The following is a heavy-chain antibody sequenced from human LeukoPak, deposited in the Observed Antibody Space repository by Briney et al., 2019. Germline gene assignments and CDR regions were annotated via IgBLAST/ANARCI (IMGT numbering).Heavy chain of an antibody. CDR2: ISAYNGNT. CDR1: GYTFTSYG. Sequence: ASVKVSCKASGYTFTSYGISWVRQAPGQGLEWMGWISAYNGNTNYAQKLQGRVTMTTDTSTSTAYMELRSLRSDDTAVYYCAREPHSDFWSGYYYYGMDVWGQGTTVTVSS. D-gene: IGHD3-3*01. CDR3: AREPHSDFWSGYYYYGMDV. J-gene: IGHJ6*02. V-gene: IGHV1-18*01.